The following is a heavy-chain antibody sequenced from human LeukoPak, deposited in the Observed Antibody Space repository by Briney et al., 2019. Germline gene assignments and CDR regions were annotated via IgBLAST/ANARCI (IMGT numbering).Heavy chain of an antibody. CDR1: GFPFSDHA. CDR3: AKVLSGAGVDY. V-gene: IGHV3-23*01. J-gene: IGHJ4*02. CDR2: ISNGNT. D-gene: IGHD6-13*01. Sequence: GGSLRLTCAASGFPFSDHAMSWVRHPPGKGLEWVAAISNGNTYYADSVKGRFTISRDNSRNTLYLQMNSLRVEDTAVYYCAKVLSGAGVDYWGQGTLVTVSS.